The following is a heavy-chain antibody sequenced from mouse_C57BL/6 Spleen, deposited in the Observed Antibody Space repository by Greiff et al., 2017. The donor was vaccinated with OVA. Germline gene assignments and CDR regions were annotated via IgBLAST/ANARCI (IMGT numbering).Heavy chain of an antibody. CDR2: IHPNSGST. V-gene: IGHV1-64*01. Sequence: VQLQQPGAELVKPGASVKLSCKASGYTFTSYWMHWVKQRPGQGLEWIGMIHPNSGSTNYNEKFKSKATLTVDKSSSTAYMQLSSLTSEDSAVYYCARRGYDYDFAYWGQGTLVTVSA. D-gene: IGHD2-4*01. CDR1: GYTFTSYW. J-gene: IGHJ3*01. CDR3: ARRGYDYDFAY.